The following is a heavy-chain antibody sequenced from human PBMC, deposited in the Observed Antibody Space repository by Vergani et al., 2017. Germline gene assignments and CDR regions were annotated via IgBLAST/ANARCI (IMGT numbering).Heavy chain of an antibody. J-gene: IGHJ6*03. V-gene: IGHV4-39*01. D-gene: IGHD5-12*01. CDR2: IYYSGST. CDR3: AKVADNHYYYYYMDV. Sequence: QLQLQESGPGLVKPSETLSLTCTVSGGSISSSSYYWGWIRQPPGKGLEWIGSIYYSGSTYYNPSLKSRVTISVDTSKNQFSLKLSSVTAADTTVYYCAKVADNHYYYYYMDVWGKGTTVTVSS. CDR1: GGSISSSSYY.